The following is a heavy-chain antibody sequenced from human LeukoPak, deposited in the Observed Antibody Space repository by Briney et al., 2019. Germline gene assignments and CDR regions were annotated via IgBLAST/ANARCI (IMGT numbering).Heavy chain of an antibody. CDR2: INPSGGST. CDR1: GYTFISYQ. CDR3: ARSLILSGSYSPFDY. V-gene: IGHV1-46*01. Sequence: GASVKVSCKASGYTFISYQMHWVRQAPGQGLEWMGIINPSGGSTSYAQKFQGRVTMTRDTSTSTVYMELNSLRSEDTAVYYCARSLILSGSYSPFDYWGQGTLVTVSS. J-gene: IGHJ4*02. D-gene: IGHD1-26*01.